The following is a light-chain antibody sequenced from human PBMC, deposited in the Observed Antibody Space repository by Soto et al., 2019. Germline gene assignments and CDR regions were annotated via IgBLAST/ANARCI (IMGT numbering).Light chain of an antibody. J-gene: IGKJ4*01. V-gene: IGKV4-1*01. CDR2: WAS. CDR3: QQYYSTPLT. Sequence: DIVMTQSPDSLAVSLGERATINCKSSQSVLYSSNNKNCLTWYQQKPGQPPKLLIYWASTRESGVPDRFSGSGSETDFTLTISSLQAEDVAVYYCQQYYSTPLTFGGGTKVEIK. CDR1: QSVLYSSNNKNC.